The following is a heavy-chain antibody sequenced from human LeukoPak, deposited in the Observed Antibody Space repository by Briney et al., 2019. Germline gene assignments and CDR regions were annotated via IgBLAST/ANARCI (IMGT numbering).Heavy chain of an antibody. V-gene: IGHV3-48*01. J-gene: IGHJ4*02. Sequence: PGGSLRLSCAASGFTFSTYSMNWVRQAPGKGLEWVSYISSSSSTIHYVDSVKGRFTISRDDAKNSLYLQMNNLRAEDTAVYYCARDLYPGYWGQGTLVTVSS. CDR2: ISSSSSTI. D-gene: IGHD3-16*01. CDR1: GFTFSTYS. CDR3: ARDLYPGY.